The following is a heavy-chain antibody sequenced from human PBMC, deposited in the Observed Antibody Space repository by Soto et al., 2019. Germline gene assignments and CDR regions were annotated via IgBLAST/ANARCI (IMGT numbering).Heavy chain of an antibody. V-gene: IGHV4-31*03. J-gene: IGHJ6*02. Sequence: QVQLQESGPGLVKPSQTLSLTCTVSGGSISSGGYYWSWIRQHPGKGLEWIGYIYYSGSTYYNPCLESRVTISVDTSKNQFSLKLSSVTAADTAVYYCARRAGGRYSGYDLGWSDYYYGMDVWGQGTTVTVSS. CDR1: GGSISSGGYY. CDR2: IYYSGST. CDR3: ARRAGGRYSGYDLGWSDYYYGMDV. D-gene: IGHD5-12*01.